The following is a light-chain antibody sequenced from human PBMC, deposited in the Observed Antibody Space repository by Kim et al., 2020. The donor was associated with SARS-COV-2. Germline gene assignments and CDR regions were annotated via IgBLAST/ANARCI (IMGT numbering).Light chain of an antibody. CDR2: GKN. V-gene: IGLV3-19*01. Sequence: VALGQKGKITGQGDSLRSYYATWYQQKPGQAQIVVIYGKNNRPSGIPDGFSGSSAGNTASLTITGTKAGNEADYYCNSRDSNDNVVIGGETQLTV. CDR1: SLRSYY. CDR3: NSRDSNDNVV. J-gene: IGLJ2*01.